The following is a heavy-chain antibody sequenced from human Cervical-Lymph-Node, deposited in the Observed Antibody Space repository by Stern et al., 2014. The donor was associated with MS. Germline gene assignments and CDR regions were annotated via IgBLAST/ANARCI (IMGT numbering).Heavy chain of an antibody. V-gene: IGHV3-21*01. D-gene: IGHD3-22*01. Sequence: EVQLVESGGGLVKPGGSLRLSCAASGFTFSSYSMDWVRQAPGKGLEWVSSISTSRSHIYYADSVNGRSTIARDNAKNSLYLQMNSLRAEDTAVYYCARDQKDDYYDSSGYYDSAFDIWGQGTMVTVSS. CDR3: ARDQKDDYYDSSGYYDSAFDI. J-gene: IGHJ3*02. CDR1: GFTFSSYS. CDR2: ISTSRSHI.